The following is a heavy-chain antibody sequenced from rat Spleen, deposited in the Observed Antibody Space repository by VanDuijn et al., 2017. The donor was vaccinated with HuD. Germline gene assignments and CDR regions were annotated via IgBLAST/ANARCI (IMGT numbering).Heavy chain of an antibody. Sequence: EVQLVESGGGLVQPGRSMKLSCAVSGFTFSKFDMAWVRQAPTKGLEWVASISPSGGNTYYRDSVKGRFTISRDNAKSTLYLQMDSLRSEDTATYYCARPDYSRFDYWGQGVMVTVSS. V-gene: IGHV5-25*01. J-gene: IGHJ2*01. D-gene: IGHD1-2*01. CDR1: GFTFSKFD. CDR3: ARPDYSRFDY. CDR2: ISPSGGNT.